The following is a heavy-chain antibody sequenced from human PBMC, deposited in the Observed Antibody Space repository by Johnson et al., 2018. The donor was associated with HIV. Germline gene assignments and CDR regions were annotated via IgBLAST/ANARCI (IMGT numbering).Heavy chain of an antibody. CDR1: GFTFSMYS. CDR3: ATSEGYGSGSPNAFDI. Sequence: VHLVESGGGVVQPGRSLRLSCAASGFTFSMYSMHWVRQAPGKGLEWVALISYDGSNRYSADSVKGRFTISRDNSKNTLYLLMNSLRAEDTAVYYCATSEGYGSGSPNAFDIWGQGTMVTVSS. V-gene: IGHV3-30*03. J-gene: IGHJ3*02. D-gene: IGHD3-10*01. CDR2: ISYDGSNR.